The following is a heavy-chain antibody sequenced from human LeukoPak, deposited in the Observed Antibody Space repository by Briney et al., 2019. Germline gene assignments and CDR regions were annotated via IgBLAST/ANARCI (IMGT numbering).Heavy chain of an antibody. D-gene: IGHD4-17*01. CDR2: INSDGSST. CDR3: AKDYEPHGDPKRGPFDY. Sequence: GGSLRLSCAASGFTFSSYWMHWVRQAPGKGLVWVSRINSDGSSTSYADSVKGRFTISRDNAKNTLYLQMNSLRAEDTAVYYCAKDYEPHGDPKRGPFDYWGQGTLVTVSS. J-gene: IGHJ4*02. V-gene: IGHV3-74*01. CDR1: GFTFSSYW.